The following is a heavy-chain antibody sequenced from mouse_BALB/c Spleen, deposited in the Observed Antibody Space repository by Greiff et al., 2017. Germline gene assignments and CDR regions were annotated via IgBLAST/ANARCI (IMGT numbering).Heavy chain of an antibody. Sequence: EVQLVESGGGLVQPGGSRKLSCAASGFTFSSFGMHWVRQAPEKGLEWVAYISSGSSTIYYADTVKGRFTISRDNPKNTLFLQMTSLRSEDTAMYYWARGHDGYYVGAMDYWGQGTSVTVSS. J-gene: IGHJ4*01. V-gene: IGHV5-17*02. CDR2: ISSGSSTI. CDR3: ARGHDGYYVGAMDY. CDR1: GFTFSSFG. D-gene: IGHD2-3*01.